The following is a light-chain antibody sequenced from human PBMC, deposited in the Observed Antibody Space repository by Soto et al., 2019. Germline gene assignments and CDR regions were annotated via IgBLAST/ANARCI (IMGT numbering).Light chain of an antibody. CDR1: SPNIGSNY. CDR2: RNN. V-gene: IGLV1-47*01. J-gene: IGLJ2*01. CDR3: AAWDDSLSGVV. Sequence: QSVLTQPPSASGTPGQRVTFPVSGSSPNIGSNYVYWYQQLPGTAPKLLIYRNNQRPSGVPDRFSGSKSGTSASLAISGLRSEDEADYYCAAWDDSLSGVVFGGGTKLTVL.